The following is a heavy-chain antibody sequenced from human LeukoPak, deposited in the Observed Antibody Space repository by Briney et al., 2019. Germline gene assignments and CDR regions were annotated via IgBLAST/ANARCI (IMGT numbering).Heavy chain of an antibody. CDR1: GGTFSSYA. D-gene: IGHD5-12*01. Sequence: ASVKVSCKASGGTFSSYAISWVRQAPGQGLEWMGRIIPILGIANYAQKFQGRVTITADKSTSTAYMELSSLRSEDMAVYYCARDETGYTSDYWGQGTLVTVSS. J-gene: IGHJ4*02. CDR2: IIPILGIA. V-gene: IGHV1-69*04. CDR3: ARDETGYTSDY.